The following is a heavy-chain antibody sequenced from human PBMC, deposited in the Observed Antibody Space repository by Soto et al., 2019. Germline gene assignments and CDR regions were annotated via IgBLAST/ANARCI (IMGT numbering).Heavy chain of an antibody. D-gene: IGHD2-8*02. V-gene: IGHV3-30-3*01. CDR2: ISYDGTNK. CDR1: GFSFSIYR. J-gene: IGHJ4*02. Sequence: PGGSLRLSCAASGFSFSIYRMHWVRQAPGKGPEWVAVISYDGTNKFYADSLKGRFTISRDNSKSTLYLHVDSLRPEDAAVYYCARDPKTTGGQHWAFNYFDSWGQGTLVTVSS. CDR3: ARDPKTTGGQHWAFNYFDS.